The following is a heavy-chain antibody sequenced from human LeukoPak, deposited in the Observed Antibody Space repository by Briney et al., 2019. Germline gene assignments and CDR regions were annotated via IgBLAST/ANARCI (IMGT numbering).Heavy chain of an antibody. CDR2: IKGDGSET. J-gene: IGHJ4*02. CDR1: GFTFSSYA. Sequence: GGSLRLSCAASGFTFSSYAMSWVRQAPGKGLEWVANIKGDGSETYYVDSVKGRFTISRDNTRNSLYLQMNSLRADDTATYYCTRDDFSGSYCDWGQGTLVTVSS. D-gene: IGHD1-26*01. CDR3: TRDDFSGSYCD. V-gene: IGHV3-7*01.